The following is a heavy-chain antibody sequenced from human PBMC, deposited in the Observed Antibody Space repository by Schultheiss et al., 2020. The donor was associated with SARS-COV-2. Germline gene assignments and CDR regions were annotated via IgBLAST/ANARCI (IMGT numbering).Heavy chain of an antibody. CDR3: AKDDLAYSSSSGWFDP. V-gene: IGHV1-69*13. CDR1: GYTFTGYY. CDR2: IIPIFGTA. J-gene: IGHJ5*02. Sequence: SVKVSCKASGYTFTGYYMHWVRRAPGQGLEWMGGIIPIFGTANYAQKFQGSVTITADESTSTAYMELSSLRSEDTAVYYCAKDDLAYSSSSGWFDPWGQGTLVTVSS. D-gene: IGHD6-6*01.